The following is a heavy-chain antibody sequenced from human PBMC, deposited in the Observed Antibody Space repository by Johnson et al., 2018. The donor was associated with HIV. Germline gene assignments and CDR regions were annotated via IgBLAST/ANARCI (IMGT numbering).Heavy chain of an antibody. D-gene: IGHD6-13*01. CDR1: GFTFSSYD. Sequence: VQLVVSGGGLVQPGGTLRLSCAASGFTFSSYDMYWVRQGTGKGLEWVSAIGTAGDTYYPGSVKGRFTISRETAKNTLYLQMNNLRPEDTAVYYCAKHNGLDSSWPFDAFDIWGQGTRVTVSS. V-gene: IGHV3-13*01. J-gene: IGHJ3*02. CDR2: IGTAGDT. CDR3: AKHNGLDSSWPFDAFDI.